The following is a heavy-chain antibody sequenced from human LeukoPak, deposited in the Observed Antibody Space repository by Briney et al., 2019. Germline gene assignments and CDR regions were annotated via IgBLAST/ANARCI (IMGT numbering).Heavy chain of an antibody. D-gene: IGHD2-21*02. J-gene: IGHJ6*02. CDR3: ARGPLAYCGGDCYNDYGMDV. CDR2: INPSGGST. CDR1: GYTFTSYY. V-gene: IGHV1-46*01. Sequence: ASVKVSCTASGYTFTSYYMHWVRQAPGQGLEWMGIINPSGGSTSYAQKFQGRVTMTRDTSTSTVYMELSSLRSEDTAVYYCARGPLAYCGGDCYNDYGMDVWGQGTTVTVSS.